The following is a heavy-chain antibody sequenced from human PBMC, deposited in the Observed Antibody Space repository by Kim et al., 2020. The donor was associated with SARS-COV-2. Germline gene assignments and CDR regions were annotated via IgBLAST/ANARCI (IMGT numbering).Heavy chain of an antibody. J-gene: IGHJ4*02. V-gene: IGHV4-34*13. CDR3: ACCHGSSTSCHYYFYY. D-gene: IGHD2-2*01. Sequence: SLKSRVTISVDTSKNQLSLKLSSVTAADTAVYYCACCHGSSTSCHYYFYYWGQGTLVTVSS.